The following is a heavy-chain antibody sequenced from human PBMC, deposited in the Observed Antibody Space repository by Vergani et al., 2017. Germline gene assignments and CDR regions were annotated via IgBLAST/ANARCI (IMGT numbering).Heavy chain of an antibody. CDR2: ISSSSSYI. V-gene: IGHV3-21*01. CDR3: ARVAGSYYNDY. D-gene: IGHD3-10*01. J-gene: IGHJ4*02. Sequence: EVQLVESGGGLVKPGGSLRLSCAASGFTFSNAWMSWVRQAPGKGLEWVSSISSSSSYIYYADSVKGRFTISRDNAKNSLYLQMNSLRAEDTAVYYCARVAGSYYNDYWGQGTLVTVSS. CDR1: GFTFSNAW.